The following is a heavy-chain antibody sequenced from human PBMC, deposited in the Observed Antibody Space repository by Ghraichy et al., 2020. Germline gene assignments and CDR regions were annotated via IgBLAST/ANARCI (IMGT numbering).Heavy chain of an antibody. Sequence: GGSLRLSCAASGFTFSSYSMNWVRQAPGKGLEWVSYISSSSSTIYYADSVKGRFTISRDNAKNSLYLQMNSLRAEDTAVYYCARDGGGSYPYYYYMDVWGKGTTVTVSS. CDR1: GFTFSSYS. D-gene: IGHD1-26*01. J-gene: IGHJ6*03. CDR3: ARDGGGSYPYYYYMDV. CDR2: ISSSSSTI. V-gene: IGHV3-48*01.